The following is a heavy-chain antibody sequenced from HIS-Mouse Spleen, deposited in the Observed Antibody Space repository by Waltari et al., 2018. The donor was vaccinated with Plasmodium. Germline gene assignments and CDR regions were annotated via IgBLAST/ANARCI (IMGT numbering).Heavy chain of an antibody. D-gene: IGHD6-13*01. CDR1: GSTLRSYW. J-gene: IGHJ2*01. CDR2: IKQDGSEK. V-gene: IGHV3-7*01. CDR3: ASSWYWYFDL. Sequence: EVQLVESGGGLVQPGGSRGLSGAASGSTLRSYWMSWVRQAPGKGLEWVANIKQDGSEKYYVDSVKGRFTISRDNAKNSLYLQMNSLRAEDTAVYYCASSWYWYFDLWGRGTLVTVSS.